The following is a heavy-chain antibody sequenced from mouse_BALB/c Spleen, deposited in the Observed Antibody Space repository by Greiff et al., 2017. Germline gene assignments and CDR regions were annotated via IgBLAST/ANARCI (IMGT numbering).Heavy chain of an antibody. CDR3: ARDRNKYGNYVDAMDY. D-gene: IGHD2-10*02. CDR2: IWAGGST. V-gene: IGHV2-9*02. CDR1: GFSLTSYG. Sequence: VMLVESGPGLVAPSQSLSLTCTVSGFSLTSYGVHWVRQPPGKGLEWLGVIWAGGSTNYNSALMSRLSISKDNSKSQVFLKMNSLQTDDTAMYYCARDRNKYGNYVDAMDYWGQGTSVTVSS. J-gene: IGHJ4*01.